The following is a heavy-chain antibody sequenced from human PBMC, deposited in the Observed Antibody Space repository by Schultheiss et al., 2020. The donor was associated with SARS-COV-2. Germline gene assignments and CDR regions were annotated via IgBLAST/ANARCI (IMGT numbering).Heavy chain of an antibody. Sequence: GGSLRLSCAASGFTFSRYAMSWVRQAPGKGLEWVSAISGSGGSTYYADSVKGRFTISRDNVKNSLYLQMNSLRDEDTAVYYCARYYSSSQMYNYWGQGTLVTVSS. J-gene: IGHJ4*02. D-gene: IGHD6-6*01. CDR2: ISGSGGST. CDR1: GFTFSRYA. CDR3: ARYYSSSQMYNY. V-gene: IGHV3-23*01.